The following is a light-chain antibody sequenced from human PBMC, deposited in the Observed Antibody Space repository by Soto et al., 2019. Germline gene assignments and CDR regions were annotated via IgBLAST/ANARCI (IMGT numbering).Light chain of an antibody. J-gene: IGLJ1*01. CDR2: EVS. CDR3: SSYTTSSTLV. CDR1: SSDIGAYNY. Sequence: QSVLTQPASVSGSPGQSITISCSGTSSDIGAYNYVSWYQHHPDKAPKFMIYEVSNRPLGVSDRFSASKSGNTAYLTISGLQAEDEADYYCSSYTTSSTLVFGTGTNVTVL. V-gene: IGLV2-14*01.